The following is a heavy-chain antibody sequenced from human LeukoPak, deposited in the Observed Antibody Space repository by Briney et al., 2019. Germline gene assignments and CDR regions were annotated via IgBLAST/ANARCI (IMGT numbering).Heavy chain of an antibody. V-gene: IGHV1-3*01. J-gene: IGHJ6*02. D-gene: IGHD3-10*01. CDR1: GYTFTSYA. CDR2: INAGNGNT. CDR3: ARDSLWFGELLYYYYGMDV. Sequence: ASVKVSCKASGYTFTSYAMHWVRQAPGQRLEWMGWINAGNGNTKYSQKFQGRATITRDTSASTAYMELSSLRSEDTAVYYCARDSLWFGELLYYYYGMDVWGQGTTVTVSS.